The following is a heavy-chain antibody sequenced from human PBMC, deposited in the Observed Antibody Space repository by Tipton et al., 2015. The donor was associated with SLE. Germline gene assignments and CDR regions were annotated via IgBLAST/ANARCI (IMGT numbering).Heavy chain of an antibody. CDR1: GGSFSGYY. J-gene: IGHJ4*02. Sequence: AGLVKPSETLSLTCAVYGGSFSGYYWSWIRQPPGKGLEWIGEINHSGSTNYNPSLKSRVTISVDTSKNQFSLKLSSVTAADTAVYYCARAAGSYAYFDYWGQGTLVTVSS. V-gene: IGHV4-34*01. CDR3: ARAAGSYAYFDY. CDR2: INHSGST. D-gene: IGHD1-26*01.